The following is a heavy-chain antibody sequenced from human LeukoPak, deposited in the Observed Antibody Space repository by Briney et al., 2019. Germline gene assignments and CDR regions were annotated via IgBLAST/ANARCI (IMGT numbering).Heavy chain of an antibody. CDR1: GGSISRYY. D-gene: IGHD1-1*01. CDR2: IFYSGST. J-gene: IGHJ4*02. Sequence: PSETLSLTCTVSGGSISRYYWSWIRQPPAKGLEWIGSIFYSGSTYYNPSLKSRVTISVDTSQNQFPLKLSSVTAADTAVYYCARPKTTGYGFDSWGQGALVTVSS. CDR3: ARPKTTGYGFDS. V-gene: IGHV4-59*01.